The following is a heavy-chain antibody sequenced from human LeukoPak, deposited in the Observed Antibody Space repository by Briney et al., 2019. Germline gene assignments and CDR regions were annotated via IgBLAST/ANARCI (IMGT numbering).Heavy chain of an antibody. J-gene: IGHJ6*04. CDR3: ARTNYYYYGMDV. Sequence: GGPLRLSCAASGFTFSSYWMHWVRQAPGKGLVWVSRINSDGSSTSYADSVKGRFTISRDNAKNTLYLQMNSLRAEDTAVYYCARTNYYYYGMDVWGKGTTVTVSS. CDR2: INSDGSST. V-gene: IGHV3-74*01. CDR1: GFTFSSYW.